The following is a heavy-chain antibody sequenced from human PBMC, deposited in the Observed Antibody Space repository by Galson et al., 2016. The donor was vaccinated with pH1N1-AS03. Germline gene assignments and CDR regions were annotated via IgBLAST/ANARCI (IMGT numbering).Heavy chain of an antibody. CDR1: GFTSDAYA. Sequence: SLSLSCAGSGFTSDAYAMHRSRQAPREGLEWASDSSRYSGTKAYTVTVRGSFTLYTDNAKNSLYLQMNSLRADDAALYYCAKKPGHRSAGCRFDLGYFDYWGQGTLVTVSS. V-gene: IGHV3-9*02. CDR2: SSRYSGTK. J-gene: IGHJ4*02. D-gene: IGHD2-15*01. CDR3: AKKPGHRSAGCRFDLGYFDY.